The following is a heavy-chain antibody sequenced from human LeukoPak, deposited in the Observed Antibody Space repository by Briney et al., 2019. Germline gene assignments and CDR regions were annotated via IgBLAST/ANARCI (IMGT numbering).Heavy chain of an antibody. CDR1: GFTFSNAW. Sequence: PGGSLRLSCAASGFTFSNAWMSWVRQAPGKGLEWVGRIKSKTDGGATDYAAPVKGRFTISRNDSLDTLYLQVSSLKTEDTAIYFCTTERAGPFDHWGQGTLVTVSA. CDR3: TTERAGPFDH. CDR2: IKSKTDGGAT. J-gene: IGHJ4*02. V-gene: IGHV3-15*01.